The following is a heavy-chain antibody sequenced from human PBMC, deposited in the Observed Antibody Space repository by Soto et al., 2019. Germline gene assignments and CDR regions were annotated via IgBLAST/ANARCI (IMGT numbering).Heavy chain of an antibody. V-gene: IGHV1-69*01. CDR1: GATFNSDA. CDR3: ARDKNYDSSGYYASLALHYYDY. Sequence: GAPGKLSSKSSGATFNSDAISLVRQSPGQGLERMGGIIPIFGTANYAQKIQGRVTFTADESTSTAYMELSSLRSEDTAVYYCARDKNYDSSGYYASLALHYYDYCGQGT. D-gene: IGHD3-22*01. J-gene: IGHJ4*02. CDR2: IIPIFGTA.